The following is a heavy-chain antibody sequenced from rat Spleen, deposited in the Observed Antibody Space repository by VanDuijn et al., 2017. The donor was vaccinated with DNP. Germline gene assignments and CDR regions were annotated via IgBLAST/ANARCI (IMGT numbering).Heavy chain of an antibody. D-gene: IGHD1-9*01. CDR3: ASHTYSGYDYFVH. CDR2: ISYDSSST. J-gene: IGHJ2*01. Sequence: EVQLVESGGGLVQPGRSLKLSCAASGFTFSDYYMAWVRQAPTKGLEWVAYISYDSSSTYYGDSVKGRFTISRDNAKSTLYLQMDSLRSEDTATYYCASHTYSGYDYFVHWGQGVMVTVSS. V-gene: IGHV5-22*01. CDR1: GFTFSDYY.